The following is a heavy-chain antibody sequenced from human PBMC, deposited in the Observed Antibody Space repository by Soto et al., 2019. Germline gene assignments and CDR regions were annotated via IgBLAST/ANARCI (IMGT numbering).Heavy chain of an antibody. CDR2: IIPILGIA. Sequence: VASVKVSCKASGGTFSSYTISWVRQAPGQGLEWMGRIIPILGIANYAQKFQGRVTITADKSTSTAYMELSSLRSEDTAVYYCAREAGSGGVMDVWGKGTTVTVSS. V-gene: IGHV1-69*04. J-gene: IGHJ6*03. CDR3: AREAGSGGVMDV. CDR1: GGTFSSYT. D-gene: IGHD2-15*01.